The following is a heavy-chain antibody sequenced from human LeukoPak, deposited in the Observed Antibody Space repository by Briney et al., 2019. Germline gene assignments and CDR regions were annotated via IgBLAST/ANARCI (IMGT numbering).Heavy chain of an antibody. V-gene: IGHV1-2*02. CDR2: INPNSGGT. CDR3: ARDRGNYDILTGLDY. D-gene: IGHD3-9*01. CDR1: GYTFTGYY. Sequence: ASVKVSCKASGYTFTGYYMHWVRQAPGQGLEWMGWINPNSGGTNYAQKFQGRVTMTRDTPISTAYMELSRLRSDDTAVYYCARDRGNYDILTGLDYWGQGTLVTVSS. J-gene: IGHJ4*02.